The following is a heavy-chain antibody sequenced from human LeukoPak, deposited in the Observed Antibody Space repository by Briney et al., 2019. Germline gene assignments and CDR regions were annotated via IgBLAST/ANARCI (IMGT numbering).Heavy chain of an antibody. V-gene: IGHV1-8*03. CDR2: MNPNSGNT. J-gene: IGHJ6*02. D-gene: IGHD3-10*01. CDR3: ARPFGGGDSVYYYYGMDV. Sequence: ASVKVSCKASGYTFTSYDINWVRQATGQGLEWMGWMNPNSGNTGYAQKFQGRVTITRNTSISTAYMELSSLRSEDTAVYYCARPFGGGDSVYYYYGMDVWGQGTTVTVSS. CDR1: GYTFTSYD.